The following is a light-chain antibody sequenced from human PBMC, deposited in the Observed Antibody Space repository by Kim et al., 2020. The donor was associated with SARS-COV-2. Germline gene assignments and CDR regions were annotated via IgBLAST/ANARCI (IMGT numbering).Light chain of an antibody. V-gene: IGKV3-15*01. CDR1: QSVSSN. Sequence: SPGESATRSCRASQSVSSNLAWYQQKPGQAPRLLIYGASTRATGIPARFSGSGSGTEFTLTISSLQSEDFAVYYCQQYNNWPPITFGQGTRLAI. CDR2: GAS. J-gene: IGKJ5*01. CDR3: QQYNNWPPIT.